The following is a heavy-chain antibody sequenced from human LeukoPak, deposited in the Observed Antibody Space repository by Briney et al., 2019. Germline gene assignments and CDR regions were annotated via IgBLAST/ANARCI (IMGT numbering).Heavy chain of an antibody. D-gene: IGHD3-16*01. CDR2: ISYDGTNK. Sequence: PGRSQRLSCAASEFTFSSYGMHWVRQVPGKGLEWVAVISYDGTNKYYADSVKGRFTISRDNSKNTLYLQMNNLRAEDTAVYYCARGLGEFFFDSWGQGTPVIVSS. J-gene: IGHJ4*02. CDR1: EFTFSSYG. V-gene: IGHV3-33*01. CDR3: ARGLGEFFFDS.